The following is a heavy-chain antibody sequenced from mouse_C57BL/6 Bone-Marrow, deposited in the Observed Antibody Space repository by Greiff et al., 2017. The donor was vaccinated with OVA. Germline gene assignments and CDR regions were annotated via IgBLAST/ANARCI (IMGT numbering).Heavy chain of an antibody. J-gene: IGHJ3*01. D-gene: IGHD2-3*01. CDR1: GYTFTDYY. CDR3: ARFDGYFFAY. V-gene: IGHV1-26*01. Sequence: VQLQQSGPELVKPGASVKISCKASGYTFTDYYMNWVKQSHGKSLEWIGDINPNNGGTSYNQKFKGKATLTVDKSSSTAYMELRSLTSKDSAVYYCARFDGYFFAYWGQGTLVTVSA. CDR2: INPNNGGT.